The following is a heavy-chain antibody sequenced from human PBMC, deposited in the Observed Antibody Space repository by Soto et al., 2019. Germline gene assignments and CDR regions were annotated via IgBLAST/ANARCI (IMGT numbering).Heavy chain of an antibody. D-gene: IGHD2-2*01. V-gene: IGHV4-34*01. CDR1: GGSFSGYY. CDR3: ARARLIGCSSTSCHPAYFDY. CDR2: INHSGST. J-gene: IGHJ4*02. Sequence: LSLTCAVYGGSFSGYYWSWIRQPPGKGLEWIGEINHSGSTNYNPSLKSRVTISVDTSKNQFSLKLSSVTAADTAVYYCARARLIGCSSTSCHPAYFDYWGQGTLVTVSS.